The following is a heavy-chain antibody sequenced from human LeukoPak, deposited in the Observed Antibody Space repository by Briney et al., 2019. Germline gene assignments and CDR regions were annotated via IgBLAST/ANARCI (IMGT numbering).Heavy chain of an antibody. Sequence: PSETLSLTCAVYGGSFSGYYWSWIRQPPGKGLEWIGEINHSGNTNYNPSLKSRVTMSVDTSKNQFSLKLSSVTAADTAVYYCARQGIYSLNYFYWGQGTLVTVSS. CDR1: GGSFSGYY. J-gene: IGHJ4*02. CDR3: ARQGIYSLNYFY. D-gene: IGHD1-7*01. CDR2: INHSGNT. V-gene: IGHV4-34*01.